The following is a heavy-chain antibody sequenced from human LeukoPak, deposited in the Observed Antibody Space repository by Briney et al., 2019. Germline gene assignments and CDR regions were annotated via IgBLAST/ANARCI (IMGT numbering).Heavy chain of an antibody. CDR2: IYYSGST. V-gene: IGHV4-31*03. Sequence: SETLSLTCTVSGGSISSGGYYWSWIRQHPGKGPEWIGYIYYSGSTYYNPSLKSRVTISVDTSKNQFSLKLSSVTAADTAVYYCASITMRYGMDVWGQGTTVTVSS. J-gene: IGHJ6*02. CDR1: GGSISSGGYY. CDR3: ASITMRYGMDV. D-gene: IGHD3-22*01.